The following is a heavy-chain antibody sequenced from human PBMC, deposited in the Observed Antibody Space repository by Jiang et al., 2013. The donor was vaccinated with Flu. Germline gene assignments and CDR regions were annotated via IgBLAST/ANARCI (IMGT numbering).Heavy chain of an antibody. D-gene: IGHD2-2*01. CDR1: GFTFSSHA. V-gene: IGHV3-23*04. CDR3: AKFTSSAVGSNWFDP. CDR2: ISVGGTI. J-gene: IGHJ5*02. Sequence: VQLVESGGGLIQPAGSLRLSCAASGFTFSSHAMAWVRQAPGKGLEWVSGISVGGTIYYADSVKGRFTISRDNSKNTVFLQMNSLRAEDTAVYFCAKFTSSAVGSNWFDPWGQGTLVTVSS.